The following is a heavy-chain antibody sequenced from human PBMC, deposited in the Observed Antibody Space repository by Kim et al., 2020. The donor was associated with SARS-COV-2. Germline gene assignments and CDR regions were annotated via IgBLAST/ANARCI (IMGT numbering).Heavy chain of an antibody. V-gene: IGHV1-18*01. CDR1: GYTFSSYG. CDR2: ISAYNGNT. J-gene: IGHJ4*02. Sequence: ASVKVSCKASGYTFSSYGFTWVRQAPGQGLEWMGWISAYNGNTNYAQKLQGRVTLTIDTSTSTAYMELRSLRSDDTAVYFCARAAFGEIWASFDYWGQGT. D-gene: IGHD3-10*01. CDR3: ARAAFGEIWASFDY.